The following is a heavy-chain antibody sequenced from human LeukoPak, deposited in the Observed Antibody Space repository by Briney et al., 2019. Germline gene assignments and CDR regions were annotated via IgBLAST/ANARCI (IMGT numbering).Heavy chain of an antibody. J-gene: IGHJ6*03. CDR2: IIPVLGTT. V-gene: IGHV1-69*13. CDR1: GGTFSRYA. D-gene: IGHD3-10*01. CDR3: ATSGGDYYYYSLDV. Sequence: SVKVSCKASGGTFSRYAISWVRQAPGQGLEWMGGIIPVLGTTNYAQTFQNKVTITADESTSTTYVELSSLTSEDTAVYYCATSGGDYYYYSLDVWGKGTPVTISS.